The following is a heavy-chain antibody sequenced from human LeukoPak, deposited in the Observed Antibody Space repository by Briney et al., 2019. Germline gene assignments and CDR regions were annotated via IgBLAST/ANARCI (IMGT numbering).Heavy chain of an antibody. D-gene: IGHD3-3*01. CDR3: ARGDGVRFLEWLSYGMDV. Sequence: ASVKVSCKPSGYTFTIYGISWVRQAPGQGLGWMGWISAYNGNKNYAQKLKGRVTMTTDTSTSTAYMELRSLRSDDTAVYYCARGDGVRFLEWLSYGMDVWGQGTTVTVSS. V-gene: IGHV1-18*01. CDR1: GYTFTIYG. CDR2: ISAYNGNK. J-gene: IGHJ6*02.